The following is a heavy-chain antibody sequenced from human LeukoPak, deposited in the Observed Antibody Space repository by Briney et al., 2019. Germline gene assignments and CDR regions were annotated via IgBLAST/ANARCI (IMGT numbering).Heavy chain of an antibody. CDR3: AKVRNIAAAEYYFDY. J-gene: IGHJ4*02. Sequence: GGSLRLSCAASGFTFSSYEMNWVRQAPGKGLEWVSYISSSGSTIYYADSVKGRFTISRDNSKNTLYLQMNSLRAEDTAVYYCAKVRNIAAAEYYFDYWGQGTLVTVSS. CDR1: GFTFSSYE. V-gene: IGHV3-48*03. D-gene: IGHD6-13*01. CDR2: ISSSGSTI.